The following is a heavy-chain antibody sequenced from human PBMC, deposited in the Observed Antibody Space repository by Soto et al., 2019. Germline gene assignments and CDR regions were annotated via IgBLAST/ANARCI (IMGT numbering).Heavy chain of an antibody. CDR3: ARNPPPIVRGDTRYGMDV. Sequence: GGSLRLSCAASGFTVSTNYMNWVRQAPGKGLEWVSVIYSGDGTYYADSVKGRFTISRHNSKNTLYLQMNSLRVEDTAVYYCARNPPPIVRGDTRYGMDVWGQGTTVTVSS. V-gene: IGHV3-53*04. D-gene: IGHD3-10*01. J-gene: IGHJ6*02. CDR1: GFTVSTNY. CDR2: IYSGDGT.